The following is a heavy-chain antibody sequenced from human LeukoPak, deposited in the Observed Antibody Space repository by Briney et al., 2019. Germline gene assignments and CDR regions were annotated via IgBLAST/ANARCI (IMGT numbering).Heavy chain of an antibody. CDR2: IGSGSSTR. CDR1: EFTFYSYS. V-gene: IGHV3-48*02. D-gene: IGHD5-18*01. J-gene: IGHJ4*02. CDR3: ARDISGYSYAYGY. Sequence: GGSLRFSCAASEFTFYSYSMNWVRQAPGRGLEWVSYIGSGSSTRSYADSVKGRFTISRDNAKNSLYLQMNSLRDEDTAVYYCARDISGYSYAYGYWGQGSLVTVSS.